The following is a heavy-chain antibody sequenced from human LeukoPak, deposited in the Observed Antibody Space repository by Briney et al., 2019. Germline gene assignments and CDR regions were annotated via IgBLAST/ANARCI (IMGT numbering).Heavy chain of an antibody. D-gene: IGHD6-6*01. Sequence: GGSLRLSCAASGFTFSSYAMSWVRQAPGKGLEWVSAISGSGGSTYYADSVKGRFTISRDNSKNTLYLQMNSLRAEDTAVYYCAKDGSSIYYYYYMDVWGKGTTVTVSS. CDR2: ISGSGGST. CDR1: GFTFSSYA. V-gene: IGHV3-23*01. CDR3: AKDGSSIYYYYYMDV. J-gene: IGHJ6*03.